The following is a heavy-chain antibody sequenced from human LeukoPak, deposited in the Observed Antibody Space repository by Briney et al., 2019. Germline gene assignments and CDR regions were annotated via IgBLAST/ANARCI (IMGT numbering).Heavy chain of an antibody. CDR1: GGSISSYY. J-gene: IGHJ4*02. Sequence: SETLSLTCTVSGGSISSYYWSWIRQPPGKGLEWIGCIYYSGSTNYNPSLKSRVTISVDTSKNQFSLKLSSVTAADTAVYYCARVAPYCSSTSCYFDYWGQGTLVTVSS. D-gene: IGHD2-2*01. CDR3: ARVAPYCSSTSCYFDY. CDR2: IYYSGST. V-gene: IGHV4-59*01.